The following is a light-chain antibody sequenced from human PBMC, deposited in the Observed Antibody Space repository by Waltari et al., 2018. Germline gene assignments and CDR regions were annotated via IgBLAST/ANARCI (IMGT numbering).Light chain of an antibody. CDR1: SNDAGGYNS. V-gene: IGLV2-14*01. J-gene: IGLJ2*01. CDR3: SSQSSNDVVL. Sequence: QSALTHPASVSGSPGQSVTIFRAGTSNDAGGYNSVSWYQEHPGQAPRVIIYDVSDRPSGVSDRFSGSKSGNTASLTISGLQAEDEADYYCSSQSSNDVVLFGGGTKLTVL. CDR2: DVS.